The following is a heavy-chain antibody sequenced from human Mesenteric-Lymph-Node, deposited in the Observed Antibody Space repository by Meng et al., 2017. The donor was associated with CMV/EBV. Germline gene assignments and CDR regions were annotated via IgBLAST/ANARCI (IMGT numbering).Heavy chain of an antibody. D-gene: IGHD6-13*01. V-gene: IGHV6-1*01. J-gene: IGHJ5*02. CDR3: ARDIAAAGRAFDP. Sequence: DSVSSNSADWNWIRQSPSRGLEWLGRTYYRSKWYNDYAVSVKSRITINPDTSKNQFSLQLNSVTPEDTAVYYCARDIAAAGRAFDPWGQGTLVTVSS. CDR2: TYYRSKWYN. CDR1: DSVSSNSAD.